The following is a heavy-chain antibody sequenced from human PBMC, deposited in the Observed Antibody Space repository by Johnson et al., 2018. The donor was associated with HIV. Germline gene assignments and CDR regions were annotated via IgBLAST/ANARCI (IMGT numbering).Heavy chain of an antibody. CDR2: IGTSGDT. V-gene: IGHV3-13*01. Sequence: EQLEESGGGLVQPGGSLRLSCAASGFTLSRYDMHWVRQPTGKGLEWVSGIGTSGDTYSGSVKGRFTVSRENAKNSLYLQMNSLRAGDTAVYYCARAYSGSYINDAFDIWGQGTMVTVSS. D-gene: IGHD1-26*01. CDR1: GFTLSRYD. J-gene: IGHJ3*02. CDR3: ARAYSGSYINDAFDI.